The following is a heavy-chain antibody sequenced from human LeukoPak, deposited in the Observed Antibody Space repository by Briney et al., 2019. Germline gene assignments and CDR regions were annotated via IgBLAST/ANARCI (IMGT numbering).Heavy chain of an antibody. CDR1: SGSISTSNYY. Sequence: SETLSLTCTVSSGSISTSNYYWGWVRQPPGKALEWIGNIFYSGSTYYSPSLKSRVTMSVDTSKNQFSLKLSSVTAADTAVYYCAREGPPVYYYGSGSHQAIDYWGQGTLVTVSS. D-gene: IGHD3-10*01. J-gene: IGHJ4*02. CDR3: AREGPPVYYYGSGSHQAIDY. CDR2: IFYSGST. V-gene: IGHV4-39*07.